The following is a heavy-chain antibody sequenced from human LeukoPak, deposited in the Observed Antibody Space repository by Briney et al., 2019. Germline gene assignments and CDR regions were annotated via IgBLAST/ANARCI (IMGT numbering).Heavy chain of an antibody. CDR1: GFTFTSSS. Sequence: PGGSLRLSCAASGFTFTSSSMHWVRQAPGKGLERVAVISYDIYSKYYADSERGRFTISRDNSENTLYLQMNSLRGEDTAVYYCARDAWSVRSYFDYWGQGTLVTVSS. V-gene: IGHV3-30*04. J-gene: IGHJ4*02. D-gene: IGHD2-8*01. CDR2: ISYDIYSK. CDR3: ARDAWSVRSYFDY.